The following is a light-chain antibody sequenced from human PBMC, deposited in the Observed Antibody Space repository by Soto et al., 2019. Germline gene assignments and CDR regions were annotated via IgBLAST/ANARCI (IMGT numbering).Light chain of an antibody. CDR1: QSISSW. Sequence: DIQMTQSPSTLSASVGDRVTITCRASQSISSWLAWYQQKPGKAPKLLIYDASSLKSGVPSRFSGSGSGTEFTLTISSLQPDDFATYYRQQYNSYSWTFGQGTKVDIK. V-gene: IGKV1-5*01. CDR3: QQYNSYSWT. J-gene: IGKJ1*01. CDR2: DAS.